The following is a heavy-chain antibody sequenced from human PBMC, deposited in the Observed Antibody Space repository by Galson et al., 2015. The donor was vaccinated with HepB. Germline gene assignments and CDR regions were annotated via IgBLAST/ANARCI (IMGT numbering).Heavy chain of an antibody. CDR1: GGTFSSYA. Sequence: SVKVSCKASGGTFSSYAISWVRQAPGQGLEWMGGIIPIFGTANYAQKFQGRVTITADKSTSTAYMELSSLRSEDTAVYYCARDQEEGSWLRPRGWFDPWGQGTLVTVSS. CDR3: ARDQEEGSWLRPRGWFDP. V-gene: IGHV1-69*06. J-gene: IGHJ5*02. CDR2: IIPIFGTA. D-gene: IGHD1-26*01.